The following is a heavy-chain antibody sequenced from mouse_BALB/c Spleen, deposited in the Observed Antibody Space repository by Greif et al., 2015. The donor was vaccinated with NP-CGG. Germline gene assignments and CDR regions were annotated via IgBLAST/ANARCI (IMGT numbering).Heavy chain of an antibody. CDR1: GFTFSSFG. Sequence: EVMLVESGGGLVQPGGSRKLSCAASGFTFSSFGMHWVRQAPEKGLEWVAYISSGSSTIYYADTVKGRFTISRDNPKNTLFLQMTSLRSEDTAMYYCARRLDYGYYAMDYWGQGTSVTVSS. CDR2: ISSGSSTI. D-gene: IGHD2-4*01. J-gene: IGHJ4*01. CDR3: ARRLDYGYYAMDY. V-gene: IGHV5-17*02.